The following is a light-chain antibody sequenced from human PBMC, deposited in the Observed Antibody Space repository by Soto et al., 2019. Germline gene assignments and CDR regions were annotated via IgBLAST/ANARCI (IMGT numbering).Light chain of an antibody. CDR1: SSDVGGYNY. V-gene: IGLV2-14*01. J-gene: IGLJ1*01. CDR2: DVS. CDR3: SSYTSSSTLYV. Sequence: SALTQPASVSGSPGQSITISCTGTSSDVGGYNYVSWYQQHPGKAPKLMIYDVSNRPSGVSNRFSGSKSGNTASLTISGFQAEDEADYYCSSYTSSSTLYVFGTGTKLTVL.